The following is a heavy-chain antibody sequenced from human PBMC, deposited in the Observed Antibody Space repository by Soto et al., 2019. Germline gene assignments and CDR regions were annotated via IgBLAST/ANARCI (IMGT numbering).Heavy chain of an antibody. CDR2: ISSSSSYI. V-gene: IGHV3-21*01. CDR1: GFTFSSYS. Sequence: EVQLVESGGGLVKPGGSLRLSCAASGFTFSSYSMNWVRQAPGKGLEWVSSISSSSSYIYYADSLKGRFTISRDNAKTSLYLQMNSLRAEDTAVYYCARAGYYYDSSGYDAFDIWGQGTMVTVSS. CDR3: ARAGYYYDSSGYDAFDI. D-gene: IGHD3-22*01. J-gene: IGHJ3*02.